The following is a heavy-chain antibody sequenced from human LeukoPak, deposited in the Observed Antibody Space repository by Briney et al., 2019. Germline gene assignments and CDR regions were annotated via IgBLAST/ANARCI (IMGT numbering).Heavy chain of an antibody. CDR1: GGSFSGYY. V-gene: IGHV4-34*01. J-gene: IGHJ6*03. Sequence: SETLSLTCAVYGGSFSGYYWSWIRQPPGEGLEWIGEINHSGSTNYNPSLKSRVTISVDTSKNQFSLKLSSVTAADTAVYYCARARPHYYYMDVWGKGTTVTISS. CDR3: ARARPHYYYMDV. CDR2: INHSGST.